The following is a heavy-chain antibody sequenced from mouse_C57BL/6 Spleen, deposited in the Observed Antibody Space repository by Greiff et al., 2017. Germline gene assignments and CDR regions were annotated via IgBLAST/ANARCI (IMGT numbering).Heavy chain of an antibody. CDR3: ARYDKGDAMDY. V-gene: IGHV1-9*01. CDR1: GYTFTGSW. Sequence: VKLVESGAELMKPGASVKLSCKATGYTFTGSWLEWVKQRPGHGLEWLGEIYPGSGSTNYNEKFKGKATVTAETSSNTAYMQLSSLTTEDSAIYYCARYDKGDAMDYWGQGTTVTVSS. D-gene: IGHD2-3*01. J-gene: IGHJ4*01. CDR2: IYPGSGST.